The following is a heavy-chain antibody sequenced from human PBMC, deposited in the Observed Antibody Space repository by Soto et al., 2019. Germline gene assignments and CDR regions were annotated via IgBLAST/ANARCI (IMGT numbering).Heavy chain of an antibody. CDR1: GFTFSDHY. CDR3: ARSSGSYRYFDY. D-gene: IGHD1-26*01. Sequence: EVQLVESGGGLVQPGGSLIVSCAASGFTFSDHYMDWVRQAPGKGLEWVGRTRNKANSYTTEYAASVKGRFTASRDDSQNSLYLQMNSLKTEDTAVYYCARSSGSYRYFDYWGQGTLVTVSS. J-gene: IGHJ4*02. V-gene: IGHV3-72*01. CDR2: TRNKANSYTT.